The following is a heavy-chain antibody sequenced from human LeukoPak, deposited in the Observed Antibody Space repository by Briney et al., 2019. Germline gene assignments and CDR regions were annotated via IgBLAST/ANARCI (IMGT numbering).Heavy chain of an antibody. V-gene: IGHV3-9*03. CDR2: ISWNSGSI. Sequence: GRSLRLSCAASGFTLDDYAMHWVRQAPGKGLEWVSGISWNSGSIGYADSVKGRFSISRDNAKNSLYLQMNSLRAEDMALYYCAKGSGYDSSGYCDYWGQGTLVTVSS. D-gene: IGHD3-22*01. CDR1: GFTLDDYA. CDR3: AKGSGYDSSGYCDY. J-gene: IGHJ4*02.